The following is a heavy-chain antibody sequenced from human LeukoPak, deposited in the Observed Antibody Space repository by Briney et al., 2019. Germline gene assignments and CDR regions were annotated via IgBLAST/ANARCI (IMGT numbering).Heavy chain of an antibody. J-gene: IGHJ6*03. CDR1: GYTFTGYY. CDR2: INPNSGGT. D-gene: IGHD3-10*01. V-gene: IGHV1-2*02. Sequence: ASVKVSCKASGYTFTGYYMHWVRQAPGQGLEWMGWINPNSGGTNYAQKFQGRVTMTRDTSISTAYMELSRLRSDDTAVYYCARGAKFGVTMVRGVIKHYYYYMDVWGKGTTVTVSS. CDR3: ARGAKFGVTMVRGVIKHYYYYMDV.